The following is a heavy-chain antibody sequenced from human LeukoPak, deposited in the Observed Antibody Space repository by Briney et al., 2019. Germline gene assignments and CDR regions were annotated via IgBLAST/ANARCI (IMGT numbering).Heavy chain of an antibody. Sequence: GGSLRLSCAASGFTFSSSSMNWVRQAPGKGLEWVSYITASSSTEYYADSVKGRFTISRDNAKNSLYLQMNSLGAEDTAVYYCAKDPGLLWFGEYYFDYWGQGTLVTVSS. V-gene: IGHV3-48*01. CDR3: AKDPGLLWFGEYYFDY. D-gene: IGHD3-10*01. CDR2: ITASSSTE. J-gene: IGHJ4*02. CDR1: GFTFSSSS.